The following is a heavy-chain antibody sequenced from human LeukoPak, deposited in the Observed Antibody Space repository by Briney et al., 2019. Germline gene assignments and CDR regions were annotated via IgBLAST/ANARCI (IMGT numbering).Heavy chain of an antibody. CDR2: IWYDGSNK. J-gene: IGHJ4*02. CDR3: ARGPYYYDSSGYLPTL. CDR1: GFTFSSYG. V-gene: IGHV3-33*01. Sequence: GGSLRLSCAASGFTFSSYGMHWVRQAPGKGLEWVAVIWYDGSNKYYADSVKGRFTISRDNSKNTLYLQMNSLRAEDTAVYYCARGPYYYDSSGYLPTLWGQGTLVTVSS. D-gene: IGHD3-22*01.